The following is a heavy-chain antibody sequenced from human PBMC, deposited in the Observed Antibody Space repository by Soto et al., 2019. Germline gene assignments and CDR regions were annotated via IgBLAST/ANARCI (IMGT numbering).Heavy chain of an antibody. CDR1: GFSVTANY. CDR3: HGYGY. CDR2: ISSGGTT. D-gene: IGHD5-12*01. J-gene: IGHJ4*02. V-gene: IGHV3-53*01. Sequence: EVQVVESGGGLIQPGGSLRLSCEVSGFSVTANYMSWVRQAPGKGLEWVSVISSGGTTYYVDSVKGRFSISRDISKNTLYLQRNSLRAEDTAVYYCHGYGYWGQGTLVTVSS.